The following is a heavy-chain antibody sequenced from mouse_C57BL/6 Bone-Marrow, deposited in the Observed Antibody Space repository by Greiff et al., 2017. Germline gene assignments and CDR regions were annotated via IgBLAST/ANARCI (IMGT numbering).Heavy chain of an antibody. CDR1: GYTFTSYW. CDR2: LNPSNGGT. CDR3: ARWGLRSVATGFAY. Sequence: QVHVKQPGTELVKPGASVKLSCKASGYTFTSYWMHWVKQRPGQGLEWIGNLNPSNGGTNYNEKFKSKATLTVAKSSSTAYMQLSSLTSEDSAVYYWARWGLRSVATGFAYWGQGTLVTVSA. J-gene: IGHJ3*01. V-gene: IGHV1-53*01. D-gene: IGHD1-1*01.